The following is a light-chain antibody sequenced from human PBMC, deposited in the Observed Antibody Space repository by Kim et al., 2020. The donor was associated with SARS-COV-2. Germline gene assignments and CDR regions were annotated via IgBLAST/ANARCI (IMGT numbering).Light chain of an antibody. V-gene: IGLV2-8*01. CDR1: SSDVGGYNY. CDR3: SSYAGTTYYA. Sequence: QSALTQPPSASGSPGQSVTISCTGTSSDVGGYNYVSWYQQRPGKAPKLMIYAVSKRPSGVPDRFSGSKSGNTASLTVSGLQAEDEADYYCSSYAGTTYYAFGTGTKVTVL. CDR2: AVS. J-gene: IGLJ1*01.